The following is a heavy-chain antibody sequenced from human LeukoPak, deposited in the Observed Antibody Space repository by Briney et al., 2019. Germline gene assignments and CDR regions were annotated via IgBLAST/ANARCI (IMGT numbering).Heavy chain of an antibody. CDR2: ISYDGSKK. CDR3: AKATVTGYFDY. CDR1: GFTFRSYD. D-gene: IGHD4-17*01. J-gene: IGHJ4*02. V-gene: IGHV3-30*18. Sequence: GGSLRLSCAASGFTFRSYDMHWVRQAPGKGLEWVAVISYDGSKKYYADSVKGRFTISRDNSKNSLYLQMNSLRAGDTAVYYCAKATVTGYFDYWGQGTLVTVSS.